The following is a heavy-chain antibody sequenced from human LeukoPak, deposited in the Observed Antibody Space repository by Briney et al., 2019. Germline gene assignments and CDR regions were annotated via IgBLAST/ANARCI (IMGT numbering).Heavy chain of an antibody. D-gene: IGHD3-3*01. Sequence: PSETLSLTCAVSGYSISSGYYWGWLRQPPGKGLEWIGSIYHSGSTYYNPSLNSRITRSVDTSQNQLYKKLVSVTAADAAVYYCARRSITIFGVVINSLGTIDYWAQGTVVTVSS. V-gene: IGHV4-38-2*01. CDR3: ARRSITIFGVVINSLGTIDY. J-gene: IGHJ4*02. CDR2: IYHSGST. CDR1: GYSISSGYY.